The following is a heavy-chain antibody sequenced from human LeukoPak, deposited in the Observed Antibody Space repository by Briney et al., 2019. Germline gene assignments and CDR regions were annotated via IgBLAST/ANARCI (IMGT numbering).Heavy chain of an antibody. CDR1: GFTFSSYS. J-gene: IGHJ4*02. CDR2: ISSSSSYI. CDR3: ARDGLGYYYDSKTPREVDY. D-gene: IGHD3-22*01. V-gene: IGHV3-21*01. Sequence: PGRSLRLSCAASGFTFSSYSMNWVRQAPGKGLEWVSSISSSSSYIYYADSVKGRFTISRDNAKNSLYLQMNSLRAEDTAVYYCARDGLGYYYDSKTPREVDYWGQGTLVTVSS.